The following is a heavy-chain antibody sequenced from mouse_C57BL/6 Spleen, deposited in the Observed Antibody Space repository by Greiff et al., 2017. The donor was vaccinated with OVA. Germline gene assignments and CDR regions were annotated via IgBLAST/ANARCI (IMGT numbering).Heavy chain of an antibody. CDR2: ISSGGSYT. D-gene: IGHD1-1*01. CDR3: ARLGTTVVAPFDY. CDR1: GFTFSSYG. J-gene: IGHJ2*01. Sequence: EVQRVESGGDLVKPGGSLKLSCAASGFTFSSYGMSWVRQTPDKRLEWVATISSGGSYTYYPDSVKGRFTISRDNAKNTLYLQMSSLKSEDTAMYYCARLGTTVVAPFDYWGQGTTLTVSS. V-gene: IGHV5-6*01.